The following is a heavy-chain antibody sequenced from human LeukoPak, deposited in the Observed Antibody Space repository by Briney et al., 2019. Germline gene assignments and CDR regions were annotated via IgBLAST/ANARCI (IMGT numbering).Heavy chain of an antibody. V-gene: IGHV1-8*03. Sequence: ASVKVSCKASGYTFTGYYMHWVRQAPGQGLEWMGWMNPNSGNTGYAQKFQGRVTITRNTSITPAYMELRSLRDEDTAVYYSARGDWVPDYWGQGTLATVSS. CDR3: ARGDWVPDY. CDR2: MNPNSGNT. J-gene: IGHJ4*02. D-gene: IGHD3-9*01. CDR1: GYTFTGYY.